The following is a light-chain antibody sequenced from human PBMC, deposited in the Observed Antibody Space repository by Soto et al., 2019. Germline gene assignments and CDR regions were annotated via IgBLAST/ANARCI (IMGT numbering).Light chain of an antibody. CDR1: QSVSSSY. CDR2: GAS. J-gene: IGKJ1*01. CDR3: QQYSSSPGTT. V-gene: IGKV3-20*01. Sequence: EIVLTQSPGTVSLSPGERATLSCRASQSVSSSYLAWYQQKPGQAPRLLIYGASSRATGIPDRFSGSESGTDFTLTISRLEPEDFAVYYCQQYSSSPGTTFGQGTKVEIK.